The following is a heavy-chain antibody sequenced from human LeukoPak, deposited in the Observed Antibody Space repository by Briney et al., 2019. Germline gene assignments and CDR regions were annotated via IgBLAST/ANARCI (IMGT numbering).Heavy chain of an antibody. CDR2: IFYSGNT. V-gene: IGHV4-30-4*01. D-gene: IGHD5-18*01. CDR1: GGSISSGAYY. Sequence: PSQTLSLTCTVSGGSISSGAYYWTWIRQPPGKGLEWIGYIFYSGNTYYNPSLKSRVTISVDTSKNQFSLKPSSVTAADTAVYYCARAMYSYGFYFDYWGQGSLVTVSA. CDR3: ARAMYSYGFYFDY. J-gene: IGHJ4*02.